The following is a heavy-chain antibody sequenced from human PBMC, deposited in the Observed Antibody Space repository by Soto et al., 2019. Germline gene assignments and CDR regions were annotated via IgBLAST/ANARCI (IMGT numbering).Heavy chain of an antibody. J-gene: IGHJ6*02. D-gene: IGHD3-9*01. CDR2: IDWYDEQ. CDR3: ARTPIRYVYWYYNMDV. CDR1: EFSLSTRGMC. Sequence: SGPTLVNPTQSLTLTCTVSEFSLSTRGMCVSWSRQPPGKALEWLALIDWYDEQFYSTSLKTRLSISKDTSTNLVVLTMANMDPVETGTYYCARTPIRYVYWYYNMDVWGQGTTVTFSS. V-gene: IGHV2-70*01.